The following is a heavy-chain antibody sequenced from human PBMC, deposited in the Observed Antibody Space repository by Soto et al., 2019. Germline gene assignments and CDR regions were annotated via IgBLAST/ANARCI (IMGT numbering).Heavy chain of an antibody. V-gene: IGHV4-39*07. D-gene: IGHD1-7*01. Sequence: SETLSLTCPVSGGSISSSSYYWGWFRQPPGKGLEWIGSIYYSGSTYYNPSLKSRVTISVDTSKNQFSLKLSSVTAADTAVYYCARNYGHAFDIWGQGTMVTVSS. CDR2: IYYSGST. J-gene: IGHJ3*02. CDR1: GGSISSSSYY. CDR3: ARNYGHAFDI.